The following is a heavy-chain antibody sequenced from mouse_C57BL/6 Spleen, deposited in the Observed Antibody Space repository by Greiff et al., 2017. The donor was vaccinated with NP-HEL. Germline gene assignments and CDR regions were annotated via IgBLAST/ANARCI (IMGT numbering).Heavy chain of an antibody. J-gene: IGHJ2*01. CDR1: GYTFTDYE. Sequence: VQLQQSGAELVRPGASVTLSCKASGYTFTDYEMHWVKQTPVHGLEWIGAIDPETGGTAFNQKFKGKAILTADKSSSTAYMELRSLTSEDSAVYYCTRSYYYGRRDYFDYWGQGTTLTVSS. D-gene: IGHD1-1*01. CDR2: IDPETGGT. V-gene: IGHV1-15*01. CDR3: TRSYYYGRRDYFDY.